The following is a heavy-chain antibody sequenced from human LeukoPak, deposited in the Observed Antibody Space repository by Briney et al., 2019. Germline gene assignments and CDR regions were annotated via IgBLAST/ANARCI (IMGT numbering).Heavy chain of an antibody. CDR2: INTYNGNT. CDR3: ARDPGKAAAASTWGAFDI. D-gene: IGHD6-13*01. V-gene: IGHV1-18*01. CDR1: GYTFTNYG. Sequence: ASVKVSCKASGYTFTNYGISWVRQAPGQGLEWMGWINTYNGNTNYAQKFQGRVTMTRDTSTSTVYMELSSLRSEDTAVYYCARDPGKAAAASTWGAFDIWGQGTMVTVSS. J-gene: IGHJ3*02.